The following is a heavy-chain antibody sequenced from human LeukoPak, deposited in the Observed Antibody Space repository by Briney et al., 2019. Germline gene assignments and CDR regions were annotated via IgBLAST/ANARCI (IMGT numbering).Heavy chain of an antibody. D-gene: IGHD6-19*01. J-gene: IGHJ4*02. V-gene: IGHV4-61*02. CDR2: IYTSGST. Sequence: SQTLTLTCTVSGGSISSGSYYWSWIRQPAGKGLEWIGRIYTSGSTNYNPSLKSRVTISVDTSKNQFSLKLSSVTAADTAFYCCASLLAGTIDYWGQGTLVTVSS. CDR3: ASLLAGTIDY. CDR1: GGSISSGSYY.